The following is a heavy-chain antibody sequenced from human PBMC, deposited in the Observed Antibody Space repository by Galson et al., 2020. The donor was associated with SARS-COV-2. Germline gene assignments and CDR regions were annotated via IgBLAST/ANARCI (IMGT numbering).Heavy chain of an antibody. D-gene: IGHD3-10*01. J-gene: IGHJ3*02. V-gene: IGHV3-21*01. CDR2: ISSSSSYI. Sequence: GGSLRLSCAASGFTFSSYSMNWVRQAPGKGLEWVSSISSSSSYIYYADSVKGRFTISRDNAKNSLYLQMNSLRAEDTAVYYCARGNELWFGKNPGMGDAFDIWGQGTMVTVSS. CDR1: GFTFSSYS. CDR3: ARGNELWFGKNPGMGDAFDI.